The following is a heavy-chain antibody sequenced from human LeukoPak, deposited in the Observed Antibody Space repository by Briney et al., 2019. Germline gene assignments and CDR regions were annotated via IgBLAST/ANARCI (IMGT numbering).Heavy chain of an antibody. CDR1: GFTFSGYA. Sequence: GRSLRLSSAASGFTFSGYAMRWVRLGPGKGLEWVSLISCDGDIIYYADSVRRRVTTSRDTRNNTRYLQMNSLRPDDTAVYYCARAQNTGHSRRDSNWFDTWGQGTLVSVSS. V-gene: IGHV3-30*04. D-gene: IGHD6-13*01. J-gene: IGHJ5*02. CDR3: ARAQNTGHSRRDSNWFDT. CDR2: ISCDGDII.